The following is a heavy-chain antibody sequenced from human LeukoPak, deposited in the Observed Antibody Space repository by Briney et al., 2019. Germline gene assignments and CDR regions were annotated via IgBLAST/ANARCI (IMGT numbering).Heavy chain of an antibody. V-gene: IGHV3-74*01. CDR2: ISSDGGTT. J-gene: IGHJ3*02. CDR1: GFPFSTSW. CDR3: AARFRDGLDI. Sequence: GGSLRLSCAASGFPFSTSWVHWVRQAPGKGLLWVSRISSDGGTTEYADFVKGRFAISRDNAKNTLYLQMNSLRAEDTAVYYCAARFRDGLDIWGQGTMVTVSS.